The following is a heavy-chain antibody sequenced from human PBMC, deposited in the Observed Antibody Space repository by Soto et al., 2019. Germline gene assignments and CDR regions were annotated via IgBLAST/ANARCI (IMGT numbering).Heavy chain of an antibody. CDR3: VRGGGEMANPPPYLY. CDR2: VIPIFLKA. Sequence: SVKVSCKASGGTFDSYGISWVRQAPGQGLEWMGGVIPIFLKANYAQKFQGRVTITADKSTNTVYMQMNSLMSEDTAVYYCVRGGGEMANPPPYLYWGQGTQVTVSS. D-gene: IGHD3-16*01. CDR1: GGTFDSYG. J-gene: IGHJ4*02. V-gene: IGHV1-69*06.